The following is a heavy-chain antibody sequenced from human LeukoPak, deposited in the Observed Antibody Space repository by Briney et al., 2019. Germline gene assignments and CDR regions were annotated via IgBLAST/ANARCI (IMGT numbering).Heavy chain of an antibody. CDR3: ARAGDDSNGLHF. D-gene: IGHD2-21*02. Sequence: PGGSLTLSCTVSGFTYRRYWMHGVRQAPGKGLMWVSRIKSDGSSTSYADSVKGRFAITRDNAKRTLNLQMNSLGAEDTAVYYCARAGDDSNGLHFWGQGPLVSVSS. CDR1: GFTYRRYW. V-gene: IGHV3-74*01. CDR2: IKSDGSST. J-gene: IGHJ1*01.